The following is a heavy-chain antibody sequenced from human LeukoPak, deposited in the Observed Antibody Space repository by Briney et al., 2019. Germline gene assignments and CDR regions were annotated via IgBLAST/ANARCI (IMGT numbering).Heavy chain of an antibody. Sequence: PGASVKVSCKASGYTFTGHYMLWVRHPPGQGLECMGWINPNSGGTNYAQKFQGRVTMTRETSISTAYMELSRLRSDDTAVYYCARDSGVTMVRGAPCWFDPWGQGTLVTVSS. CDR1: GYTFTGHY. CDR2: INPNSGGT. J-gene: IGHJ5*02. CDR3: ARDSGVTMVRGAPCWFDP. V-gene: IGHV1-2*02. D-gene: IGHD3-10*01.